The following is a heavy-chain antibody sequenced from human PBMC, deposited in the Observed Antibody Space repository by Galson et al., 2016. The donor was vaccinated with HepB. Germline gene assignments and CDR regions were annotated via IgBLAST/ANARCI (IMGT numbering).Heavy chain of an antibody. Sequence: ETLSLTCSVSGVSISSTTYYWDWIRQPPGKGLEWIGSVYLSGSTYYNLSLKSRVTISADMSKNDFSLNLSSVTAADTAVYFCARHRGSSYGFDYWGQGALVTVSS. D-gene: IGHD5-18*01. J-gene: IGHJ4*02. CDR1: GVSISSTTYY. V-gene: IGHV4-39*01. CDR3: ARHRGSSYGFDY. CDR2: VYLSGST.